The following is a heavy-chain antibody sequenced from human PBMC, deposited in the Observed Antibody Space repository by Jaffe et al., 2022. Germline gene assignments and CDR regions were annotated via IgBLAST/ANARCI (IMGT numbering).Heavy chain of an antibody. D-gene: IGHD3-10*01. CDR3: ARSSLDYYGSGQKYYFDY. V-gene: IGHV4-38-2*01. CDR2: IYHSGST. Sequence: QVQLQESGPGLVKPSETLSLSCAVSGYSISSGYYWGWIRQPPGKGLEWIGSIYHSGSTYYNPSLKSRVTISVDTSKNQFSLKLSSVTAADTAVYYCARSSLDYYGSGQKYYFDYWGQGTLVTVSS. J-gene: IGHJ4*02. CDR1: GYSISSGYY.